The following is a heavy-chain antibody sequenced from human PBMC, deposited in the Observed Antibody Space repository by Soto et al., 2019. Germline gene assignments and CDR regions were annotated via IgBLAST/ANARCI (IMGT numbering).Heavy chain of an antibody. CDR1: GYSFTGYG. CDR2: ITTYNGDT. CDR3: ARGRGYSLIPVVDDAVDV. J-gene: IGHJ3*01. D-gene: IGHD5-12*01. V-gene: IGHV1-18*04. Sequence: ASVKVSCKASGYSFTGYGINWVRQAPGQGLQWLGRITTYNGDTNYAQNFQGRVTTTTDTSTSTTYMELRSLRSDDTAVYFCARGRGYSLIPVVDDAVDVWGQGTLVTVSS.